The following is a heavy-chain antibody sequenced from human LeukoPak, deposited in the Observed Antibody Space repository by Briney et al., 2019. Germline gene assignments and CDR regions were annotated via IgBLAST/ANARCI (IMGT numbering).Heavy chain of an antibody. CDR1: GFTFNSPSW. CDR2: INADGSRK. J-gene: IGHJ4*02. V-gene: IGHV3-7*01. Sequence: GGSLRLSCAGSGFTFNSPSWMSWVRQAPGKGLEWVANINADGSRKYYVDSVKGRFTISKDNAKKSLYLEMNSLTAEDTAVYYCARSERWGQGNLVTVSS. CDR3: ARSER.